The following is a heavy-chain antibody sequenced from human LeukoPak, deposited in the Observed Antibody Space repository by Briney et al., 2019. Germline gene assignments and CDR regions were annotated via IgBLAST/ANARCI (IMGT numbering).Heavy chain of an antibody. J-gene: IGHJ4*02. CDR1: GFTFSSYW. D-gene: IGHD2-15*01. V-gene: IGHV3-7*01. Sequence: GGSLRLSCAASGFTFSSYWMSWVRQAPGKGLEWEANIKQDGSAKYYVDSVKGRFTISRDNAKNSLYLQMNSLRAEDTAVYYCARQYCSGGSCLTYFDYWGQGTLVTVSS. CDR3: ARQYCSGGSCLTYFDY. CDR2: IKQDGSAK.